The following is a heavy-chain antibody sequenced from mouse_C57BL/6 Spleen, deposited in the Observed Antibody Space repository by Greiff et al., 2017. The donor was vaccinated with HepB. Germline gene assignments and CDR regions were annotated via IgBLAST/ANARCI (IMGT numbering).Heavy chain of an antibody. V-gene: IGHV5-17*01. CDR2: ISSGSSTI. CDR1: GFTFSDYG. D-gene: IGHD3-2*01. J-gene: IGHJ2*01. Sequence: EVQLVESGGGLVKPGGSLKISCAASGFTFSDYGMHWVRQAPEKGLEWVAYISSGSSTIYYADTVKGRFTISRDNAKNTLFLQMTSLRSEDTAMYYCARWDSSNYVAYWGQGTTLTVSS. CDR3: ARWDSSNYVAY.